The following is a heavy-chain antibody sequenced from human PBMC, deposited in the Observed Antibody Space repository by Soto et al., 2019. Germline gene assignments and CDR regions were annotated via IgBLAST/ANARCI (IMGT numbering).Heavy chain of an antibody. CDR1: GGSISSYY. Sequence: NPSETLSLTCTVSGGSISSYYWSWIRQPPGKGLEWLGYIYYSGSTNYNPSLKSRVTISVDTSKNQFSLKLSSVTAADTAVYYCARDTIVGATKYAFDICGQGRLVTV. V-gene: IGHV4-59*01. D-gene: IGHD1-26*01. CDR3: ARDTIVGATKYAFDI. CDR2: IYYSGST. J-gene: IGHJ3*02.